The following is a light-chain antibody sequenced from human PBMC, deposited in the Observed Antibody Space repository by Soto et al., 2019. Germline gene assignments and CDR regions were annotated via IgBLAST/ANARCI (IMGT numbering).Light chain of an antibody. CDR3: QQFSSYPLT. J-gene: IGKJ4*01. CDR1: QSVSNN. V-gene: IGKV3D-15*01. Sequence: EIVMTHSPATLSVSPGESATLSCRASQSVSNNLTWYQQKPGQPPRLLIYGASTRATGIPDRFSGGGSGTDFTLTISRLEPEDFAVYYCQQFSSYPLTFGGGTKVDIK. CDR2: GAS.